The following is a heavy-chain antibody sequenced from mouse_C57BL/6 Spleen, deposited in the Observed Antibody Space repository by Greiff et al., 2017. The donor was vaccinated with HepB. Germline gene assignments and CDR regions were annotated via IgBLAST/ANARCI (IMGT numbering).Heavy chain of an antibody. J-gene: IGHJ2*01. D-gene: IGHD2-4*01. CDR2: IYPSDSET. V-gene: IGHV1-61*01. CDR1: GYTFTSYW. CDR3: ARDDYYFDY. Sequence: QVQLKQPGAELVRPGSSVKLSCKASGYTFTSYWMDWVKQRPGQGLEWIGNIYPSDSETHYNQKFKDKATLTVDKSSSTAYMQLSSLTSEDSAVYYCARDDYYFDYWGQGTTLTVSS.